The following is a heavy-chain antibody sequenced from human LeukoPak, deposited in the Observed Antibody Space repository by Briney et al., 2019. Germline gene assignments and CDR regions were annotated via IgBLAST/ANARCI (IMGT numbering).Heavy chain of an antibody. D-gene: IGHD3-22*01. V-gene: IGHV1-2*02. J-gene: IGHJ4*02. CDR2: INPNSGGT. Sequence: ASVKVSCKASGYTFTGYYMHWVRQAPGQGLEWMGWINPNSGGTNYAQKFQGRVTMTRGTSISTAYMELSRLRSDDTAVYYCAGSSGYLTQIDYWGQGTLVTVSS. CDR1: GYTFTGYY. CDR3: AGSSGYLTQIDY.